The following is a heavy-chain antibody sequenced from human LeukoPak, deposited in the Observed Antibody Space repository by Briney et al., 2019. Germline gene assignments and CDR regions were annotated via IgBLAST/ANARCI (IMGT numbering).Heavy chain of an antibody. J-gene: IGHJ4*02. V-gene: IGHV3-30*03. CDR2: LSYDGSNK. CDR1: GFTFSNYG. Sequence: GGSLRLSCEASGFTFSNYGIHWVRQAPGKGLEWVAVLSYDGSNKYYADSVTGRFTISRDNAKNSLYLQMNSLRAEDTAVYFCARGTLGAWGWWGQGTLVTVSS. D-gene: IGHD6-19*01. CDR3: ARGTLGAWGW.